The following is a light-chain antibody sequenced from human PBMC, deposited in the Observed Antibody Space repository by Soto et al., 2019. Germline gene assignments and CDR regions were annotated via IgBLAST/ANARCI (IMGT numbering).Light chain of an antibody. CDR3: QQSHDSPLT. J-gene: IGKJ3*01. CDR2: AAS. Sequence: DIQMTQSPSSLSASVGDRFTITCRASLGVANYLNWYQHKPGKAPNLLIYAASRLQSGVPSRFTGRGSGTDFTLTISSLQPEDFATYYCQQSHDSPLTFGPGTKVDVK. CDR1: LGVANY. V-gene: IGKV1-39*01.